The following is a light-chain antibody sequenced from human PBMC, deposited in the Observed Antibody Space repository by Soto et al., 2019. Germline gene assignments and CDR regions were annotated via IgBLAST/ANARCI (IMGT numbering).Light chain of an antibody. J-gene: IGKJ1*01. V-gene: IGKV1-12*02. CDR3: QQANTFPWT. CDR2: AAS. Sequence: DIPMTQSPSSVSASVGDRVTITCRASQGVNTWLAWYQQKAGKAPNLLIYAASTLQRGVPSRFSGSGSGTDFTLTISNLQPDDLATYYCQQANTFPWTFGQGTKVEIK. CDR1: QGVNTW.